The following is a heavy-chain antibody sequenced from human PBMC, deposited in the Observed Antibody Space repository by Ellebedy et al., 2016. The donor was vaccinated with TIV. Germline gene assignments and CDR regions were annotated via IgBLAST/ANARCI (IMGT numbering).Heavy chain of an antibody. CDR3: VRARPYCGRDCYSFGN. CDR2: TNSDGGIT. CDR1: GYTFTRHA. D-gene: IGHD2-21*02. V-gene: IGHV3-74*01. J-gene: IGHJ4*02. Sequence: SXXASGYTFTRHAMHWVRQAPGKGLVWVSRTNSDGGITNYADSVKGRFTISRDNAKNTLYLQMNSLRAEDTAVYYCVRARPYCGRDCYSFGNWGQGSLVTVSS.